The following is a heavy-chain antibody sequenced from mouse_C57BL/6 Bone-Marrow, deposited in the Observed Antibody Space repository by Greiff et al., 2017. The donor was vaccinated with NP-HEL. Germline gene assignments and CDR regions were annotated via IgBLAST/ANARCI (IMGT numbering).Heavy chain of an antibody. Sequence: QVHVKQSGAELVKPGASVKISCKASGYAFSSYWMNWVKQRPGKGLEWIGQIYPGDGDTNYNGKFKGKATLTADKSSSTAYMQLSSLTSEDSAVYFCARGRDSSWFAYWGQGTLVTVSA. CDR1: GYAFSSYW. J-gene: IGHJ3*01. D-gene: IGHD2-12*01. CDR2: IYPGDGDT. CDR3: ARGRDSSWFAY. V-gene: IGHV1-80*01.